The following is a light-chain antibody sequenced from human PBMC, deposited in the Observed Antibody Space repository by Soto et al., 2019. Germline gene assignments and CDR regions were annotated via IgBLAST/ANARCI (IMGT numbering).Light chain of an antibody. J-gene: IGKJ1*01. Sequence: EIVLTQSPGTLSLSPGERATLSCRASQSVSSNYLAWYQQKPGQAPRLLIYAASSRATGIPDRVSGSGSVTDFTLTISRLEPEDFAVYYCQQYCSSRTFGQGTKVEIK. V-gene: IGKV3-20*01. CDR1: QSVSSNY. CDR3: QQYCSSRT. CDR2: AAS.